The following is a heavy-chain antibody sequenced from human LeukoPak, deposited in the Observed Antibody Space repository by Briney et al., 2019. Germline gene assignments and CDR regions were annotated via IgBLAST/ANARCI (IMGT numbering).Heavy chain of an antibody. CDR2: INHSGST. J-gene: IGHJ3*02. V-gene: IGHV4-34*01. Sequence: SETLSLTCAVYGGSFSGYYWSWIRQPPGKGLEWIGEINHSGSTNYNPSLKSRVTMSVDTSKNQFSLKLSSVTAADTAVYYCARSIVVVPAAIDGHDAFDIWGQGTMVTVSS. D-gene: IGHD2-2*02. CDR1: GGSFSGYY. CDR3: ARSIVVVPAAIDGHDAFDI.